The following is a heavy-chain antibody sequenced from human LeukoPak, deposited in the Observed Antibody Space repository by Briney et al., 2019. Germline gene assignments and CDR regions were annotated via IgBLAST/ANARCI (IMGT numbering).Heavy chain of an antibody. J-gene: IGHJ4*02. CDR3: ARGLGDSSGYPYFDY. CDR1: GGSISSYY. Sequence: ASETLSLTCTVSGGSISSYYWSWIRQPPGKGLEWIGYIYYSGSTNYNPSLKSRVTISVDTSKNQFSLKLSSVTAADTAVYYCARGLGDSSGYPYFDYWGQGTLVTVSS. CDR2: IYYSGST. V-gene: IGHV4-59*08. D-gene: IGHD3-22*01.